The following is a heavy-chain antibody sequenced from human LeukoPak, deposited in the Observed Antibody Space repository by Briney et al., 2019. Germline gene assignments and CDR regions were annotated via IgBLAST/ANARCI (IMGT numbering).Heavy chain of an antibody. CDR1: GGSISSSSYY. D-gene: IGHD6-19*01. J-gene: IGHJ4*02. CDR2: IYYSGST. V-gene: IGHV4-39*01. CDR3: ARRTSGWYNNFDY. Sequence: SETLSLTCTVSGGSISSSSYYWGWIRQPPGKGLEWIGSIYYSGSTYYNPSLKSRFTISVDTSKNQFSLKMISVTAADTAVDYCARRTSGWYNNFDYWGQGTLVTVSS.